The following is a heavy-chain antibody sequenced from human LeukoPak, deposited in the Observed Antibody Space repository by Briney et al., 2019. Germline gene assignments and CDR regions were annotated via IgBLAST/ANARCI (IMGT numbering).Heavy chain of an antibody. V-gene: IGHV1-69*01. CDR1: GGTFGSYV. Sequence: SSVKVSCKASGGTFGSYVISWVRQAPGQGLEWMGGIIPIFGTAHYAQKFQGRVTITADESTSTAYMELSSLRSEDTAVYYCARGAYYDILTGYLDYWGQGTLVTVSS. CDR2: IIPIFGTA. J-gene: IGHJ4*02. D-gene: IGHD3-9*01. CDR3: ARGAYYDILTGYLDY.